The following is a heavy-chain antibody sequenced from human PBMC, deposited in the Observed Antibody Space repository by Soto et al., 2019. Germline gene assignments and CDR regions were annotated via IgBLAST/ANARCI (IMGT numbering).Heavy chain of an antibody. CDR1: GGTFNNYV. D-gene: IGHD2-2*01. CDR2: IIPIFGTP. V-gene: IGHV1-69*06. Sequence: SVKVSCKASGGTFNNYVINWVRQAPGQGLEWMAGIIPIFGTPNYAQKFQGRVTITADKSTSTAYMELNSLRSEDTAVYYCAGRCDGTNCLAHFDYWGQGTMVTVSS. J-gene: IGHJ4*02. CDR3: AGRCDGTNCLAHFDY.